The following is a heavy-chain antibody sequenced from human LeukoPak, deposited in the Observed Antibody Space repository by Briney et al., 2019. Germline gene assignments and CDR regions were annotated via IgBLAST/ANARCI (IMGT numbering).Heavy chain of an antibody. CDR1: GYTFTSYD. D-gene: IGHD3-22*01. J-gene: IGHJ4*02. Sequence: GASVKVSCKAPGYTFTSYDINWVRQATGQGLEWMGWMNPNSGNTGYAQKFQGRVTMTRNTSISTAYMELSSLRSEDTAVYYCARGYDSSGYGTSGGSDYWGQGTLVTVSS. CDR2: MNPNSGNT. CDR3: ARGYDSSGYGTSGGSDY. V-gene: IGHV1-8*01.